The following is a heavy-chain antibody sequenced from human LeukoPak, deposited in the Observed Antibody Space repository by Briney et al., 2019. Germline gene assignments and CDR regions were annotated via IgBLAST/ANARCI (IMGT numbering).Heavy chain of an antibody. V-gene: IGHV1-2*02. CDR3: ARSLHYYDSSGYSY. J-gene: IGHJ4*02. CDR2: INPNSGGT. CDR1: GGTFSSYA. D-gene: IGHD3-22*01. Sequence: ASVTVSCKASGGTFSSYAISWVRQAPGQGLEWMGWINPNSGGTNYAQKFQGRVTMTRDTSISTAYMELSRLRSDDTAVYYCARSLHYYDSSGYSYWGQGTLVTDSS.